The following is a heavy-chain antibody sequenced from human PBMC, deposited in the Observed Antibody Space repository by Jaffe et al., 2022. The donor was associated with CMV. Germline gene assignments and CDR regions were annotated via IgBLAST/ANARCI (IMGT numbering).Heavy chain of an antibody. J-gene: IGHJ5*02. D-gene: IGHD3-3*01. CDR2: IYYSGST. Sequence: QLQLQESGPGLVKPSETLSLTCTVSGGSISSSSYYWGWIRQPPGKGLEWIGSIYYSGSTYYNPSLKSRVTISVDTSKNQFSLKLSSVTAADTAVYYCASGSGRNWFDPWGQGTLVTVSS. CDR1: GGSISSSSYY. CDR3: ASGSGRNWFDP. V-gene: IGHV4-39*01.